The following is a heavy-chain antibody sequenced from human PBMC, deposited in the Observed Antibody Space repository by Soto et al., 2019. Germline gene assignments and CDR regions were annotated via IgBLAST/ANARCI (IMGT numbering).Heavy chain of an antibody. CDR1: GGSISSYY. CDR2: IYYSGST. J-gene: IGHJ4*02. V-gene: IGHV4-59*08. Sequence: SETLSLTCTVSGGSISSYYWSWIRQPPGKGLEWIGYIYYSGSTNYNPSLKSRVTISVDTSKNQFSLKLSSVTAADTAVYYCARGGYYDILTGYFLPFDYWGQGTLVTVSS. D-gene: IGHD3-9*01. CDR3: ARGGYYDILTGYFLPFDY.